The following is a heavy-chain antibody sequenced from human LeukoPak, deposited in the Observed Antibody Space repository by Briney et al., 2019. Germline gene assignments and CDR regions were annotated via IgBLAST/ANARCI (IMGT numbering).Heavy chain of an antibody. CDR3: TTDRVAMVGFHSPFDY. Sequence: GGSLRLSCAASGFTFSNAWMSWVRQAPGKGLEWVGRIKSKTDGGTTDYAAPVKGRFTISRDDSKNTLYLQMNSLKTEDTAVYYCTTDRVAMVGFHSPFDYWGQGTLVTVSS. V-gene: IGHV3-15*01. D-gene: IGHD5-18*01. CDR1: GFTFSNAW. J-gene: IGHJ4*02. CDR2: IKSKTDGGTT.